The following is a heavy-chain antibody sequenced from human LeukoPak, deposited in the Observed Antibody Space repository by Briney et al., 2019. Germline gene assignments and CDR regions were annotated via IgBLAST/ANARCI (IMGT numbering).Heavy chain of an antibody. CDR1: GFTFSSYV. CDR2: ISGGGDST. CDR3: ARRSGSYDY. D-gene: IGHD1-26*01. V-gene: IGHV3-23*01. Sequence: PGGSLRLSCAASGFTFSSYVMSWVRQAPGKGLEWVSAISGGGDSTYYADSVKGRFTISRDTSKNTLYLQMNSLRADDTAVYYCARRSGSYDYWGQGTPVIVSS. J-gene: IGHJ4*02.